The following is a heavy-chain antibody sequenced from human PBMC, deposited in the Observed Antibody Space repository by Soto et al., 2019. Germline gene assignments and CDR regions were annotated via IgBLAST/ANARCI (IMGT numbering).Heavy chain of an antibody. Sequence: GGSQRLSCAASGFNFRSYARSWVRQAPGKGLEWVSAISGSGDTTQYADSVKGRFTISRDNSKNTLYLQMNSLRAEDTAVYYCAKDPTTVGFFDSWGQGTLVTVSS. CDR2: ISGSGDTT. V-gene: IGHV3-23*01. CDR1: GFNFRSYA. D-gene: IGHD4-17*01. J-gene: IGHJ4*02. CDR3: AKDPTTVGFFDS.